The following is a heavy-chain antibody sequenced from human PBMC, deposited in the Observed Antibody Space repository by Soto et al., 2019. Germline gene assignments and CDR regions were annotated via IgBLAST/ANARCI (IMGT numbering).Heavy chain of an antibody. V-gene: IGHV3-30*18. J-gene: IGHJ6*02. Sequence: GGSLRLSCAASGFTFSSYGMHWVRQAPGKGLEWVAVISYDGSNKYYADSVKGRFTITRDNSKNTLDLQMNSLRAEDTAVYYCAKDLLLRYFDWLFSPSNYGMDVWGQGTTVTVSS. CDR3: AKDLLLRYFDWLFSPSNYGMDV. D-gene: IGHD3-9*01. CDR1: GFTFSSYG. CDR2: ISYDGSNK.